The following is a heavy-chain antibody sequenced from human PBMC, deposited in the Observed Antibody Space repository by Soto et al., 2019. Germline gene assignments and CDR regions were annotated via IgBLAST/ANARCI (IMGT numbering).Heavy chain of an antibody. CDR2: ISPFTGGT. V-gene: IGHV1-18*04. J-gene: IGHJ4*02. CDR3: ARSCSGGSCHSAY. CDR1: GYTFTNYG. D-gene: IGHD2-15*01. Sequence: ASVKVSCKASGYTFTNYGINWVRQAPGQGLEWMGWISPFTGGTHYTQSLQGRITMTTDTSTSTAYMELRSLRSADTAVYYCARSCSGGSCHSAYWGQGTLVTVS.